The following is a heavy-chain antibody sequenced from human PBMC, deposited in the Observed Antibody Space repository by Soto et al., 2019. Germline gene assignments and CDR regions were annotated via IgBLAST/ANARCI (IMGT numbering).Heavy chain of an antibody. CDR3: AXSGGYDFWSGYPYYLDY. CDR1: GGSFSGYY. D-gene: IGHD3-3*01. J-gene: IGHJ4*01. CDR2: INHSGST. V-gene: IGHV4-34*01. Sequence: PSETLSLTCVVYGGSFSGYYWNWIRQPPGKGLEWIGEINHSGSTNYSPSLKSRVTLSVDTSKNQFSLKLHSVTAADTAVYYCAXSGGYDFWSGYPYYLDYWGQGTLVTVSS.